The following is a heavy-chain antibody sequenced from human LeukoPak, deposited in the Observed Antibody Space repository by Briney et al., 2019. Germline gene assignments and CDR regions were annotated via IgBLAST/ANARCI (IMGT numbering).Heavy chain of an antibody. D-gene: IGHD3-10*01. CDR1: GGSFSGYY. CDR2: INHSGST. V-gene: IGHV4-34*01. Sequence: PSETLSLTCAVYGGSFSGYYWSWIRQPPGKGLEWIGEINHSGSTNYNPSLKSRVTISVVTSKNQFSLKLSSVTAADTAVYYCARGCPMVRGGGYYYGMDVWGQGTTVTVSS. J-gene: IGHJ6*02. CDR3: ARGCPMVRGGGYYYGMDV.